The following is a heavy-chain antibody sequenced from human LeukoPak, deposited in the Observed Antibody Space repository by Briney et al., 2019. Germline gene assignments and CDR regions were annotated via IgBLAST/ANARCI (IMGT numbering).Heavy chain of an antibody. V-gene: IGHV1-69*13. Sequence: SVKVSCKASGGTFSSYAISWVRQAPGQGLEWMGGIIPIFGTANYAQKFQGRVTITADESTSTAYMELSSLRSEDTAVYYCARSSDYYDSSGSFDYWGQGTLVTDSS. CDR2: IIPIFGTA. CDR1: GGTFSSYA. J-gene: IGHJ4*02. CDR3: ARSSDYYDSSGSFDY. D-gene: IGHD3-22*01.